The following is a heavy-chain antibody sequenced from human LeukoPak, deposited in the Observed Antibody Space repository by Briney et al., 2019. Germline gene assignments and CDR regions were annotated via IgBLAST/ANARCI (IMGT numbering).Heavy chain of an antibody. D-gene: IGHD3-22*01. CDR3: AKRGVVIRVILVGFHKEAYYFDS. Sequence: GGSLRLSCAVSGITLSNYGMSWVRQAPGKGLEWVAGISDSGGSTNYADSVKGRYTISRDNPKNTLYLQMNSLTVEDTAVYFCAKRGVVIRVILVGFHKEAYYFDSWGQGALVTVSS. CDR2: ISDSGGST. J-gene: IGHJ4*02. V-gene: IGHV3-23*01. CDR1: GITLSNYG.